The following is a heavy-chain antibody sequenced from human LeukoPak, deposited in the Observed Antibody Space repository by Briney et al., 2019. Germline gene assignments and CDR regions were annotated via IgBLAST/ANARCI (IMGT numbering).Heavy chain of an antibody. CDR1: GGSISSGSDY. Sequence: SETLSLTCTVSGGSISSGSDYWTWIRQPAGKGLEWIGRIYTNGGTDYNPSLKSRVTILLDASKNQFSLKLSSVTAADTAVYYCARERLGYCNGAYCPFDNWGQGTLVTVSS. V-gene: IGHV4-61*02. CDR3: ARERLGYCNGAYCPFDN. J-gene: IGHJ4*02. D-gene: IGHD2-15*01. CDR2: IYTNGGT.